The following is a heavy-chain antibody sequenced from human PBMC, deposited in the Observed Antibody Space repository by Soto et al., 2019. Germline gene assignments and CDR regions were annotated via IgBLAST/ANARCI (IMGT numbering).Heavy chain of an antibody. V-gene: IGHV4-61*03. D-gene: IGHD6-6*01. CDR1: GGSVSSGSYY. Sequence: QVQLQESGPGLVKPSETLSLTCTVSGGSVSSGSYYWSWIRQPPGKGLEWIGYIYYSGSTNYNPSLKSRVTISVDTSKNHFSLKLSSVTAADTAVYYCARGGWSSSSNTFDYWGQGTLVTVSS. CDR3: ARGGWSSSSNTFDY. J-gene: IGHJ4*02. CDR2: IYYSGST.